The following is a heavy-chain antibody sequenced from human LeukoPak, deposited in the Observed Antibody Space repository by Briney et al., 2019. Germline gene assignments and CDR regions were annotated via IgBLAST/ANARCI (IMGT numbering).Heavy chain of an antibody. J-gene: IGHJ6*04. D-gene: IGHD6-13*01. CDR3: SRGRAEYYYYYGMDV. CDR2: IRSKAYGGTT. CDR1: GFTFGDYA. V-gene: IGHV3-49*04. Sequence: GRSLRLSCTASGFTFGDYAMSWVRQAPGKGLEWVGFIRSKAYGGTTEYAASVKGRFTISRDDSKSIAHLQMNSLKTEGTAVYYCSRGRAEYYYYYGMDVWGKGTTVTVSS.